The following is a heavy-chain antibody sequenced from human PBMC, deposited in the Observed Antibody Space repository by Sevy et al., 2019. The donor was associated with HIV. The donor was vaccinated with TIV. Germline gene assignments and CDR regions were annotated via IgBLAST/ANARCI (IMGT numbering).Heavy chain of an antibody. CDR1: EFTFSSYG. D-gene: IGHD3-3*01. J-gene: IGHJ6*02. CDR2: IWYDGSNK. V-gene: IGHV3-33*01. CDR3: ARGVPTYYDFWSGYYTGQNYYYGMDV. Sequence: GGSLRLSCAASEFTFSSYGMHWVRQAPGKGLEWVAVIWYDGSNKYYADSVKGRFTISRDNSKNTLYLQMNSLRAEDTAVYYCARGVPTYYDFWSGYYTGQNYYYGMDVWGQGTTVTVSS.